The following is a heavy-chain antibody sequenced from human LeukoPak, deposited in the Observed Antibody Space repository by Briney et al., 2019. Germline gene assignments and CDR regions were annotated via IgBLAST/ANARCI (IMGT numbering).Heavy chain of an antibody. V-gene: IGHV1-8*01. D-gene: IGHD1-26*01. CDR2: MNPNSGNT. Sequence: ASVKVSCKASGYTFTSYDINWVRRATGQGLEWMGWMNPNSGNTGYAQKFQGRVTMTRNTSISTAYMELSSLRSEDTAVYYCAREGGSYYYYYGMDVWGQGTTVTVSS. CDR3: AREGGSYYYYYGMDV. J-gene: IGHJ6*02. CDR1: GYTFTSYD.